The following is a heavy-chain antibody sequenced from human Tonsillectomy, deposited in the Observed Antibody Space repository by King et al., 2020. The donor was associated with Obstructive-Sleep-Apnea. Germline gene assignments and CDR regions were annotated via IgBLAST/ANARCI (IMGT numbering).Heavy chain of an antibody. Sequence: QLQESGPGLVKPSETLSLTCTVSGGSISIYYWSWIRQPPGKGLEWIGYIYYSGSTNSNPSLRSRVTISVDTYKNQFSLKLSSVTAADTAVYYCARVKFEDSSGYYYFDYWGQGTLVTVSS. CDR2: IYYSGST. V-gene: IGHV4-59*01. CDR1: GGSISIYY. D-gene: IGHD3-22*01. CDR3: ARVKFEDSSGYYYFDY. J-gene: IGHJ4*02.